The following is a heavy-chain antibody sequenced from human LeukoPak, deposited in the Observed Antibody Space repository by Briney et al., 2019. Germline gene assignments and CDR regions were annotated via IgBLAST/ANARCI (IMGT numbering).Heavy chain of an antibody. J-gene: IGHJ6*03. V-gene: IGHV6-1*01. CDR1: GDRVSSNSAA. D-gene: IGHD3-10*01. CDR2: TYYRSKWYN. Sequence: SQTLSLTCAISGDRVSSNSAAWNWIRQSPSRGLEWLGRTYYRSKWYNDYAVSVKNRIPINPDTSKNQFHLQLNSVTPEDTAVYYCARGLGLLWFGELRYYYYYMDVWGKGTTVTVSS. CDR3: ARGLGLLWFGELRYYYYYMDV.